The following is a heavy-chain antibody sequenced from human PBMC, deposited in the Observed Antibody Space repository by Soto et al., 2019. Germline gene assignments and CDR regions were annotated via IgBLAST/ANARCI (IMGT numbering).Heavy chain of an antibody. J-gene: IGHJ4*02. CDR3: AHRVLRTVFGLVTTTAIYFDF. CDR1: GFSLTTSGVG. CDR2: IYWDDDK. D-gene: IGHD3-3*01. V-gene: IGHV2-5*02. Sequence: QITLNESGPTQVKPRQTLTLTCTFSGFSLTTSGVGVGWIRQSPGKAPEWLALIYWDDDKRYSPSLKSRPTITKDTSKNQVVLTMADLDPADTATYYCAHRVLRTVFGLVTTTAIYFDFWGQGTPVDVSS.